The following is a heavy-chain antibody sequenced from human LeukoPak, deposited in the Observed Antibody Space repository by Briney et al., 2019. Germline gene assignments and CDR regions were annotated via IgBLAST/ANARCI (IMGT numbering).Heavy chain of an antibody. CDR1: GYTLTGYH. CDR2: INPNSGDT. CDR3: AREDY. J-gene: IGHJ4*02. Sequence: SVKVSCKASGYTLTGYHMHWVRQAPGQGLEWMGRINPNSGDTNYAQKFQGRVTLTRDTSISTAYMELSRLRSEDTAVYYCAREDYWGQGTLVTVSS. V-gene: IGHV1-2*06.